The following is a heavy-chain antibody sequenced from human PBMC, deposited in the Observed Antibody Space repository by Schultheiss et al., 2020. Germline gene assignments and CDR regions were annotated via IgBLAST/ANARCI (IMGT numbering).Heavy chain of an antibody. CDR2: IWYDGSNA. CDR3: AKGVSNTNPWYFDL. J-gene: IGHJ2*01. CDR1: GFAFSSYG. Sequence: GGSLRLSCEASGFAFSSYGMHWVRQAPGKGLEWVADIWYDGSNAYYADSVKGRFTISRDNSKNTLYLQMNSLSAEDTAVYYCAKGVSNTNPWYFDLWGRGTLVTVSS. V-gene: IGHV3-33*03. D-gene: IGHD1-14*01.